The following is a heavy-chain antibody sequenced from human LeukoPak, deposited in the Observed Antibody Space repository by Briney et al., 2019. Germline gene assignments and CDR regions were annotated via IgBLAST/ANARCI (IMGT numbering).Heavy chain of an antibody. V-gene: IGHV3-30*04. D-gene: IGHD3-10*01. CDR1: GFTFSSYA. J-gene: IGHJ4*02. CDR2: ISYDGSNK. CDR3: ARMVQALNGDYFDY. Sequence: GGSLRLSCAASGFTFSSYAMHWVRQAPGKGLEWVAVISYDGSNKYYADSVKGRFTISRGNSKNTLYLQMNSLRAEDTAVYYCARMVQALNGDYFDYWGQGTLVTVSS.